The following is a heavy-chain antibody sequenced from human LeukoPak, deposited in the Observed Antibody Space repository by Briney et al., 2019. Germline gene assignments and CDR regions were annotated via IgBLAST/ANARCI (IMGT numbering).Heavy chain of an antibody. V-gene: IGHV7-4-1*02. D-gene: IGHD6-19*01. J-gene: IGHJ6*02. CDR1: GYTFTSYA. CDR3: ARTKTDSSGNYYYGMDV. Sequence: ASVKVSCKASGYTFTSYAMNWVRQAPGQGLEWMGWINTNTGNPTYAQGFTGRFVFSLDTSVSTAYLQISSLKAEDTAVYYCARTKTDSSGNYYYGMDVWGQGTTVTVSS. CDR2: INTNTGNP.